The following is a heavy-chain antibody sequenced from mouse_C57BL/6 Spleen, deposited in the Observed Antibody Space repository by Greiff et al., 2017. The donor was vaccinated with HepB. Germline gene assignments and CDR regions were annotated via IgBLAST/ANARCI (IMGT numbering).Heavy chain of an antibody. CDR3: TRVVTDY. V-gene: IGHV14-4*01. CDR2: IDPENGDT. Sequence: EVQGVESGAELVRPGASVKLSCTASGFNIKDDYMHWVKQRPEQGLEWIGWIDPENGDTEYASKFQGKATITADTSSNTAYLQLSSLTSEDTAVYYCTRVVTDYWGQGTTLTVSS. D-gene: IGHD2-2*01. J-gene: IGHJ2*01. CDR1: GFNIKDDY.